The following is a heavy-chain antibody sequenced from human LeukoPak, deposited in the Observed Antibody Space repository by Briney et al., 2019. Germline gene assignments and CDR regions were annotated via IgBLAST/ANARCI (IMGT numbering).Heavy chain of an antibody. J-gene: IGHJ3*01. D-gene: IGHD5-18*01. Sequence: PGGSLRLSCEASGFPYKGYAMSWVRQAPGKALECVSGISGSGRTTSYTDSVKGRLTMSRDNYKNTLYLQMNRLRVEDRAVYFCAKEALGYNNGYNDAFDFWGQETMATVPS. V-gene: IGHV3-23*01. CDR2: ISGSGRTT. CDR1: GFPYKGYA. CDR3: AKEALGYNNGYNDAFDF.